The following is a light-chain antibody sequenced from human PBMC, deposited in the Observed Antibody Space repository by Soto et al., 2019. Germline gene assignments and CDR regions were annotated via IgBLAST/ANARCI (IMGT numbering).Light chain of an antibody. J-gene: IGKJ4*01. CDR2: GAS. V-gene: IGKV3D-15*01. CDR1: QSVDRN. CDR3: QQYDSWPLT. Sequence: EIVMTQSPGTLSVSTEEGATLSCRASQSVDRNLAWYQQKPGQAPRLLIYGASTRPTGIPDRFSGSGSGTEFSLNISSLQSEDFAVYYCQQYDSWPLTFGGGTKVEIK.